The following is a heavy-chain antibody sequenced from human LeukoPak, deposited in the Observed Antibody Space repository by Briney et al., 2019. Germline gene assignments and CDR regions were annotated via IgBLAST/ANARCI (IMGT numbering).Heavy chain of an antibody. CDR1: EVTVTSNY. CDR3: VKGKDYYIEY. J-gene: IGHJ4*02. D-gene: IGHD4/OR15-4a*01. Sequence: GGSLRLSCAASEVTVTSNYMSWVRQGPGKGLQWVSVIYPGGDIYYADSVKGRFTISRDNSKNTLDLQMNSLRPEDTAVYYCVKGKDYYIEYWGQGTLVTVSS. CDR2: IYPGGDI. V-gene: IGHV3-53*05.